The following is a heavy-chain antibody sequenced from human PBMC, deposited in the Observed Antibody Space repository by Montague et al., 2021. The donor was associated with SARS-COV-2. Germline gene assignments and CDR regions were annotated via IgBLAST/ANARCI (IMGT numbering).Heavy chain of an antibody. CDR2: IYTSGST. CDR3: ARMGWLRGWFDP. Sequence: TLSLTCTVSGGSISSGSYYWSWIRQPAGKGLEWIGRIYTSGSTNYNPSLKSRVTISVDTSKNQFSLKLSSVTAADTAVYYCARMGWLRGWFDPWGQGTQVTVSS. D-gene: IGHD5-12*01. J-gene: IGHJ5*02. V-gene: IGHV4-61*02. CDR1: GGSISSGSYY.